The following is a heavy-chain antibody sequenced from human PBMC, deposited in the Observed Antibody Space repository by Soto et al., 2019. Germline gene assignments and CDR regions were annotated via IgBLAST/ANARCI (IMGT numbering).Heavy chain of an antibody. CDR2: ISLSGGST. J-gene: IGHJ3*01. CDR3: AKDFVRAFDV. CDR1: GFTFSSYA. V-gene: IGHV3-23*01. Sequence: EVLLLESGGGLVQPGGSLRLSCAASGFTFSSYAMTWVRQAPGKGLEWVSTISLSGGSTYYADPVEGRFTISRDNSKNTLFLQMNSLSAEDTAVYYCAKDFVRAFDVWGQGTMVTVSS.